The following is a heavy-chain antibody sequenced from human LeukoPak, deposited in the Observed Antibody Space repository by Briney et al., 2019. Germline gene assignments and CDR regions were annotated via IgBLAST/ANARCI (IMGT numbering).Heavy chain of an antibody. J-gene: IGHJ6*03. CDR3: AAHRLITSRTSYYMDV. V-gene: IGHV4-39*01. CDR1: GGSISSSDYY. Sequence: SETLSLTCTVFGGSISSSDYYWGWIRQPPGKGLEWIGSMYYGGTTYYNPSLKSRVTISVDTSKNQFSLKLYSATATDTAVYYCAAHRLITSRTSYYMDVWGKGTTVTVSS. CDR2: MYYGGTT. D-gene: IGHD1-14*01.